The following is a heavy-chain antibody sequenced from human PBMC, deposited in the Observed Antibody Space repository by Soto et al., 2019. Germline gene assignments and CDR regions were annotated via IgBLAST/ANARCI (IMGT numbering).Heavy chain of an antibody. D-gene: IGHD3-10*01. J-gene: IGHJ5*02. CDR3: AHSTLWFGELPYYNWFDP. CDR2: IYWDDDK. Sequence: QITLKESGPPLVKPTQTLTLTCTFSGFSLSTSGVGVGWIRQPPGKALEWLALIYWDDDKRYSPSLKSRLTITKDTSKNQVVLTMTNMDPVDTATYYCAHSTLWFGELPYYNWFDPWGQGTLVTVSS. V-gene: IGHV2-5*02. CDR1: GFSLSTSGVG.